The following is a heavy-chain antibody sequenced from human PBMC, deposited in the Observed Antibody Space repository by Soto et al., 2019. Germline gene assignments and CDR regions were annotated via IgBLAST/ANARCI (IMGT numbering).Heavy chain of an antibody. J-gene: IGHJ4*02. D-gene: IGHD2-15*01. CDR3: ARRYCSGGSCRGYFDY. V-gene: IGHV1-69*02. CDR1: GGTFSSYT. Sequence: QVQLVQSGAEVKKPGSSVKVSCKASGGTFSSYTISWVRQAPGQGLEWMGRIIRILGIANYAQKFQGRVTITAVKSTSTAYMELSSLRSEDTAVYYCARRYCSGGSCRGYFDYWGQGTLVTVSS. CDR2: IIRILGIA.